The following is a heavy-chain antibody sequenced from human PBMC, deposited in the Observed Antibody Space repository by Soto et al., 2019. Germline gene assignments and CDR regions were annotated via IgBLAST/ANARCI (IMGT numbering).Heavy chain of an antibody. CDR2: IIPIFGTA. Sequence: ASVKVSCKASGGTFSSYAISWVRQAPGQGLEWMGGIIPIFGTANYAQKFQGRVTITADESTSTAYMELSSLRSEDTAVYYCASGPYYYDSSGYPINFDYWGQGTLVTVSS. J-gene: IGHJ4*02. CDR3: ASGPYYYDSSGYPINFDY. D-gene: IGHD3-22*01. CDR1: GGTFSSYA. V-gene: IGHV1-69*13.